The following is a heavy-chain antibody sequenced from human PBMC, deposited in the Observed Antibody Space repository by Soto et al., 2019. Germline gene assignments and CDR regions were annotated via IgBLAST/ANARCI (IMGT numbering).Heavy chain of an antibody. CDR3: AKAAVGRIAAAGFFDY. CDR2: ISGSGGST. V-gene: IGHV3-23*01. J-gene: IGHJ4*02. D-gene: IGHD6-13*01. Sequence: EVQLLESGGGLVQPGGSLRLSCAASGFTFSSYAMSWVRQAPGKGLEWVSAISGSGGSTYYADSVKGRFTISRDNSKNPLYLQMNSLRAEDTAVYYCAKAAVGRIAAAGFFDYWGQGTLVTVSS. CDR1: GFTFSSYA.